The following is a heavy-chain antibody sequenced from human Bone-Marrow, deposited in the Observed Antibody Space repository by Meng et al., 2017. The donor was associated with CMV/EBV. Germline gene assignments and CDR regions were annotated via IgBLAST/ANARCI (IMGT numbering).Heavy chain of an antibody. Sequence: GSRFRRYGLHWVRQAPGQRLEWMGWINAANGNTNFSQKFQGRVTITRDTSASTAYLELISLTSEDTALYYCARDSNGYSSGWYFFDYWGQGTLVTVSS. CDR3: ARDSNGYSSGWYFFDY. V-gene: IGHV1-3*01. CDR2: INAANGNT. D-gene: IGHD6-19*01. J-gene: IGHJ4*02. CDR1: GSRFRRYG.